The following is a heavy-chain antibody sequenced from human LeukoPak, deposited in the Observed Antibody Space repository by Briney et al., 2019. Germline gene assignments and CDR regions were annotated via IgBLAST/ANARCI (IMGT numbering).Heavy chain of an antibody. CDR1: GYTFTSYG. CDR3: ARVPPTAYSSPSFDY. J-gene: IGHJ4*02. Sequence: ASVKVSCKASGYTFTSYGISWVRQAPGQGLEWMGWISAYNGNANYAQKLQGRVTMTTDTSTSTAYMELRSLRSDDTAVYYCARVPPTAYSSPSFDYWGQGTLVTVSS. D-gene: IGHD6-6*01. V-gene: IGHV1-18*01. CDR2: ISAYNGNA.